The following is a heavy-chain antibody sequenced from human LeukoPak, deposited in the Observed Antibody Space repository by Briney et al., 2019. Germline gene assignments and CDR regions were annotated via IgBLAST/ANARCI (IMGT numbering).Heavy chain of an antibody. Sequence: SETLSLTCTISGGSINDYYWSWIRQPPGKGLEWIGYIYYSGSTNYNPSLKSRVTISMDTSKNQFSLKLSSVTAADTAIYYCARNIVGPRQVDYWGQGTLVTVSS. D-gene: IGHD1-26*01. CDR3: ARNIVGPRQVDY. CDR1: GGSINDYY. J-gene: IGHJ4*02. V-gene: IGHV4-59*01. CDR2: IYYSGST.